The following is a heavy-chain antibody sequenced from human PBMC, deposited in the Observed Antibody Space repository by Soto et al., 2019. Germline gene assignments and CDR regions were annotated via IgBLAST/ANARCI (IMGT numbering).Heavy chain of an antibody. CDR1: GGSISSYY. V-gene: IGHV4-59*01. CDR3: ARAVGSYFNYYYGMDV. CDR2: IYYSGST. J-gene: IGHJ6*02. Sequence: SETLSLTCTVSGGSISSYYWSWIRQPPGKGLEWIGYIYYSGSTNYNPSLKSRVTISVDTSKNQFSLKLSSVTAADTAVYYCARAVGSYFNYYYGMDVWGQGTTVTVSS. D-gene: IGHD1-26*01.